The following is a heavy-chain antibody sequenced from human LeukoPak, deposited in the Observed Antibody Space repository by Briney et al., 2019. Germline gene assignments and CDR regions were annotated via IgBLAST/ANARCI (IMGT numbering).Heavy chain of an antibody. J-gene: IGHJ3*02. V-gene: IGHV3-23*01. CDR1: GFTFSSYA. Sequence: PGGSLRLSCAASGFTFSSYAMSWVRQAPGKGLEWVSFISGSGDSTYYVGSVKGRSTISRGNSKNTLYLQMNSLRAEDTALYYCAKDIGSHESAFDIWGQGTMVTVSS. D-gene: IGHD1-26*01. CDR2: ISGSGDST. CDR3: AKDIGSHESAFDI.